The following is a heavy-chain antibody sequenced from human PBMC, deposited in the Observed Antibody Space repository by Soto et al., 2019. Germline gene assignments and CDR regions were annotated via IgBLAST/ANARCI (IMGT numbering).Heavy chain of an antibody. Sequence: ESGRTLVNPTQTLTLTCTFSGFSLSTTGMRVSWIRQPPGKALDWLARIDWDDDKFYSTSLKTRLTISKDTSKNQVVLTMTNMGPGVTATYYCARTAGYYRGRHFDNWGQGILVTVSS. J-gene: IGHJ4*02. CDR2: IDWDDDK. CDR3: ARTAGYYRGRHFDN. D-gene: IGHD2-15*01. V-gene: IGHV2-70*04. CDR1: GFSLSTTGMR.